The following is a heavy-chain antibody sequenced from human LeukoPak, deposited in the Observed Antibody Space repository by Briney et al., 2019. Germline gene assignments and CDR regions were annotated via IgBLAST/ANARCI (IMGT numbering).Heavy chain of an antibody. V-gene: IGHV1-2*06. Sequence: ASVKVSCKASGYTFTGYSMHWVRQAPGQGLEWMGRINPNSGGTNYAQKFQGRVTMTRDTSISTAYMELSRLRSDDTAVYYCAREDYYDSSGYPYWGQGTLVTVSS. D-gene: IGHD3-22*01. J-gene: IGHJ4*02. CDR2: INPNSGGT. CDR1: GYTFTGYS. CDR3: AREDYYDSSGYPY.